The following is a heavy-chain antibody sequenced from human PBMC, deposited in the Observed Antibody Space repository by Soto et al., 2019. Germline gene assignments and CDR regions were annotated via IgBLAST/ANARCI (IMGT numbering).Heavy chain of an antibody. CDR2: IWFDGVKE. CDR1: GFSFSTYA. J-gene: IGHJ6*02. Sequence: LRLSCAVSGFSFSTYAMHWVRQAPGKGLEWLAIIWFDGVKEYCAESVRGRFTISIDNSKNTVFLQMDTVGAEDSALYYCTRATFDVWGQGTTVTVSS. V-gene: IGHV3-33*01. CDR3: TRATFDV.